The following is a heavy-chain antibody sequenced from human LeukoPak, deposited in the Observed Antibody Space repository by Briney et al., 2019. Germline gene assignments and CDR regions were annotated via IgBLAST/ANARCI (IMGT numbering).Heavy chain of an antibody. J-gene: IGHJ6*02. CDR1: GGSISSSSYY. V-gene: IGHV4-39*01. CDR2: IYYSGST. Sequence: SETLSLTCTVSGGSISSSSYYWGWIRQPPGKGLEWIGSIYYSGSTYYNPSLKSRVTISVDTSKNQFSLKLSSVTAADTAVYYCALPGIAAADYYYGMDVWGQGTTVTVSS. CDR3: ALPGIAAADYYYGMDV. D-gene: IGHD6-13*01.